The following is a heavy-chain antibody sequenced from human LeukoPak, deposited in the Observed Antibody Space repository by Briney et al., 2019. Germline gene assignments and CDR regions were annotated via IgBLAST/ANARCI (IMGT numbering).Heavy chain of an antibody. D-gene: IGHD6-13*01. J-gene: IGHJ4*02. V-gene: IGHV3-30*04. CDR1: GFTFSSYA. CDR3: ARDRYSSSWLALDY. Sequence: GRSLRLSCATSGFTFSSYAMHWVRQAPGKGLEWVAVISYDGSNKYCADSVKGRFTISRDNSKNTLYLQMNSLRAEDTAVYYCARDRYSSSWLALDYWGQGTLVTVSS. CDR2: ISYDGSNK.